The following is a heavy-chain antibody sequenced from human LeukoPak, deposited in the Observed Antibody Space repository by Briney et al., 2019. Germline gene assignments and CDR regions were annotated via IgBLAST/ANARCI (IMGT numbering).Heavy chain of an antibody. CDR2: IYTSGST. V-gene: IGHV4-4*09. J-gene: IGHJ4*02. Sequence: SETLSLTCTVSGGSISSYYWSWIRQPPGKGLEWIGYIYTSGSTNYNPSLKSRVTISVDTSKNQFSLKLSSVTAADTAVYYCARGDWGNYFDYWGQGALVTVSS. D-gene: IGHD3/OR15-3a*01. CDR3: ARGDWGNYFDY. CDR1: GGSISSYY.